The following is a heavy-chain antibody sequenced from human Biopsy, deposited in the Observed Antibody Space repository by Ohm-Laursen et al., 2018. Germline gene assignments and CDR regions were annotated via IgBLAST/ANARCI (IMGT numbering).Heavy chain of an antibody. D-gene: IGHD3-3*01. CDR2: VYNGGIT. CDR3: ARTPRDSFWSGSYKRGLWFDP. V-gene: IGHV4-59*01. Sequence: PGTLSLTCSVSGGSIISYYWTWIWQPPGKGLEWIGHVYNGGITNYNPSLKSRVTISKDTSKNQFSLQVNSVTAADTAVYYCARTPRDSFWSGSYKRGLWFDPWGQGTLVIVSS. CDR1: GGSIISYY. J-gene: IGHJ5*02.